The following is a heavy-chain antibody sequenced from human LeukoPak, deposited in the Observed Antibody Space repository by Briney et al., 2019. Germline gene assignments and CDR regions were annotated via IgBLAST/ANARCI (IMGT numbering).Heavy chain of an antibody. CDR3: ARESIWAYYFVS. CDR1: GYSFPSSG. D-gene: IGHD7-27*01. V-gene: IGHV1-18*01. J-gene: IGHJ4*02. Sequence: ASVKVSCKASGYSFPSSGISWLRQAPGQGLEWLGWISTHDGDTKYAQNVQGRATMTTDTSTNTAYMELRSLRFDDTAVYYCARESIWAYYFVSWGQGTLVTVSS. CDR2: ISTHDGDT.